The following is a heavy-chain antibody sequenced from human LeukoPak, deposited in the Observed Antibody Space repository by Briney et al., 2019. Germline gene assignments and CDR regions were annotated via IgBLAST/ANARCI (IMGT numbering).Heavy chain of an antibody. V-gene: IGHV3-20*04. CDR1: GFTFSSYA. Sequence: GGSLRLSCAASGFTFSSYAMSGVRRAPGRGLEWGSGVNWNGGSTGYADSVKGRFTISRDNDKNSLYLQMNRLRAEDTALYYCARASDSGSYWVYYYYMDVWGKGTTVTVSS. J-gene: IGHJ6*03. CDR2: VNWNGGST. D-gene: IGHD1-26*01. CDR3: ARASDSGSYWVYYYYMDV.